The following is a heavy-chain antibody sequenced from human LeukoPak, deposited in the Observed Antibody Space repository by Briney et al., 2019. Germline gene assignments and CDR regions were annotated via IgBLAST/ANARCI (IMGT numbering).Heavy chain of an antibody. CDR2: IYYSGST. V-gene: IGHV4-39*01. J-gene: IGHJ6*02. Sequence: PSETLSLTCTVSGGSISSSSYYWGWIRQPPRKGLEWIGSIYYSGSTYYNPSLKSRVTISVDTSKNQFSLKLSSVTAADTAVYYCARHQYCSGGSCYANYYYYGMDVWGQGTTVTVSS. D-gene: IGHD2-15*01. CDR1: GGSISSSSYY. CDR3: ARHQYCSGGSCYANYYYYGMDV.